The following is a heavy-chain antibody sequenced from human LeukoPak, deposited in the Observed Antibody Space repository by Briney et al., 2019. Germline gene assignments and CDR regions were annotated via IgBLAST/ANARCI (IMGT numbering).Heavy chain of an antibody. J-gene: IGHJ4*02. CDR3: ATLPGEYYDSSRRGDLGFSNY. V-gene: IGHV1-18*01. D-gene: IGHD3-22*01. Sequence: ASVKVSCKASGYTFTSYGISWVRQAPGQGLEWMGWISAYNGNTNYAQKFQGRVTMTEDTSTDTAYMELNSLRSEDTAVYYCATLPGEYYDSSRRGDLGFSNYWGQGTLVTVSS. CDR2: ISAYNGNT. CDR1: GYTFTSYG.